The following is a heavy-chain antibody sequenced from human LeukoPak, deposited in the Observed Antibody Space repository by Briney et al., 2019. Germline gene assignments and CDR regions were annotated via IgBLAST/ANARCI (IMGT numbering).Heavy chain of an antibody. Sequence: ASVKVSCKASGYTFTGCYMHWVRQAPGQGLEWMGWINPNSGGTNYAQKFRGRVTMTRDTSISTAYMELSRLRSDDTAVYYCASPYCSGGSCYSGRYFDIWGQGTMVTVSS. CDR3: ASPYCSGGSCYSGRYFDI. V-gene: IGHV1-2*02. CDR1: GYTFTGCY. J-gene: IGHJ3*02. D-gene: IGHD2-15*01. CDR2: INPNSGGT.